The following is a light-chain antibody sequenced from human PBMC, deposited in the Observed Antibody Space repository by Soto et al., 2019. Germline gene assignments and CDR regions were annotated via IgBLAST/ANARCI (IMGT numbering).Light chain of an antibody. V-gene: IGKV3-20*01. Sequence: EIGLTQSPGTLSLSPGERATLSCRASQTVSSSYLAWYQQKPGQAPRLLIYGASTRATGIPGRFSGSASGTDFTLTISRLEPEDFAVYYCQQYDPSPMYTFGQGTNLEIK. CDR2: GAS. CDR3: QQYDPSPMYT. J-gene: IGKJ2*01. CDR1: QTVSSSY.